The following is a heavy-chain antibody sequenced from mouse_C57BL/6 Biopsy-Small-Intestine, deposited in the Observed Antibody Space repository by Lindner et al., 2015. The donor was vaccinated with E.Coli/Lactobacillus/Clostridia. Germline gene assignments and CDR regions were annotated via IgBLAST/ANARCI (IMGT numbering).Heavy chain of an antibody. J-gene: IGHJ1*01. Sequence: SVKVSCKASGYTFTSYTIHWVRQAPGQRLEWMGWINAGNGNTRYSQNFQGRVTITRDTSGSTAYMELSILRSEDTAVYYCARDKGTQLWLPYGMDVWGQGTTVTVSS. CDR3: ARDKGTQLWLPYGMDV. CDR1: GYTFTSYT. D-gene: IGHD2-2*01. CDR2: INAGNGNT. V-gene: IGHV1-84*02.